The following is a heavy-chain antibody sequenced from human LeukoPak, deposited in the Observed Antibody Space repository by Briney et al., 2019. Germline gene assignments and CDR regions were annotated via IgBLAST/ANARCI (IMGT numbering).Heavy chain of an antibody. Sequence: SETLSLTCTVSGGSISSYYWSWIRQPPGKGLEWIGYVYYSGSTSYNPSLKSRVTISVDTSKNQFSLKLSSVTAAGAAVYYCARGPGSGTYWAFDYWGQGTLVTVSS. CDR3: ARGPGSGTYWAFDY. CDR2: VYYSGST. J-gene: IGHJ4*02. V-gene: IGHV4-59*01. CDR1: GGSISSYY. D-gene: IGHD1-26*01.